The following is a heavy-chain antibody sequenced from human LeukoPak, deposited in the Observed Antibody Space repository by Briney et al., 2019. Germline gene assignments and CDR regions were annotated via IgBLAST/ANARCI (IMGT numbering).Heavy chain of an antibody. CDR2: ISYDGSNK. J-gene: IGHJ4*02. CDR3: ARDRGYGDYGGGYFDY. V-gene: IGHV3-30-3*01. CDR1: GFTFSSYA. Sequence: GGSLRLSCAASGFTFSSYAMHWVRQAPGKGLEWVAVISYDGSNKYYADSVKGRFTISRDNSKNTLCLQMNSLRAGDTAVYYCARDRGYGDYGGGYFDYWGQGTLVIVSS. D-gene: IGHD4-17*01.